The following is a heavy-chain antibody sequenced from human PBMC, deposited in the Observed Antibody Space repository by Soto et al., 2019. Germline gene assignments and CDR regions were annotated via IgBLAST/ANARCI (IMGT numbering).Heavy chain of an antibody. Sequence: GGSLRLSCAASGFTVSSNYMSWVRQAPGKGLEWVSVIYSGGSTYYADSVKGRFTISRDNSKNTLYLQMNSLRAEDTAVYYCASTIAAAGTGYIFDYWGQGTLVTAPQ. V-gene: IGHV3-53*01. J-gene: IGHJ4*02. CDR1: GFTVSSNY. D-gene: IGHD6-13*01. CDR3: ASTIAAAGTGYIFDY. CDR2: IYSGGST.